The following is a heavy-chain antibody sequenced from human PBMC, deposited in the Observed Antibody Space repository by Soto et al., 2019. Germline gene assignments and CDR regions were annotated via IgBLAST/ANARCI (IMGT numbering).Heavy chain of an antibody. J-gene: IGHJ4*02. CDR1: GFTFSSYG. V-gene: IGHV3-30*18. CDR3: AKDEYYYGSGSYYSVCDY. CDR2: ISYDGSNK. D-gene: IGHD3-10*01. Sequence: GGSLRLSCAASGFTFSSYGMHWVRQAPGKGLEWVAVISYDGSNKYYADSVKGRFTISRDNSKNTLYLQMNSLRAEDTAVYYCAKDEYYYGSGSYYSVCDYWGQGTLVTVSS.